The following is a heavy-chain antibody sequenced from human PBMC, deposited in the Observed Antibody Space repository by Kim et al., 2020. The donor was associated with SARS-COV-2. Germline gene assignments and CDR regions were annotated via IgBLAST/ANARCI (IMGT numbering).Heavy chain of an antibody. CDR3: ARAGIAVAGTFFSHYGMDV. CDR1: GGTFSSYT. D-gene: IGHD6-19*01. V-gene: IGHV1-69*02. Sequence: SVKVSCKASGGTFSSYTISWVRQAPGQGLEWMGRIIPILGIANYAQKFQGRVTITADKSTSTAYMELSSLRSEDTAVYYCARAGIAVAGTFFSHYGMDVWGQGTTVTVSS. J-gene: IGHJ6*02. CDR2: IIPILGIA.